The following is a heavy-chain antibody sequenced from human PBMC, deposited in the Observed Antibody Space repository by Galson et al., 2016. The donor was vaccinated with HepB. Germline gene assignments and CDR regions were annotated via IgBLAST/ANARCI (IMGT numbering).Heavy chain of an antibody. J-gene: IGHJ4*02. Sequence: SLRLSCAASGFSVSNNYMTWVRQAPGKGLEWVSLIYSGGGTSFADSVKGRFTIFRDNSKNTLYLQMNSLRAEDTAVYYCARGGASDASGYWGQGTLVTVSS. CDR3: ARGGASDASGY. CDR2: IYSGGGT. CDR1: GFSVSNNY. D-gene: IGHD2-21*02. V-gene: IGHV3-53*01.